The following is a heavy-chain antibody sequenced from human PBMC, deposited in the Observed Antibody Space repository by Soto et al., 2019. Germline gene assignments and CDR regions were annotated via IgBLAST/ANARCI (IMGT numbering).Heavy chain of an antibody. CDR1: GYSFTNYG. J-gene: IGHJ6*02. CDR2: ITTYNGDT. Sequence: ASVKVSCKASGYSFTNYGINWVRQAPGQGLEWMGWITTYNGDTKYAQNVQGRVTMTTDTSTDTAYMELRSLRSDDTAVYYCAIDLIGNVYKKGMDVWGQATTVTVS. V-gene: IGHV1-18*01. D-gene: IGHD1-1*01. CDR3: AIDLIGNVYKKGMDV.